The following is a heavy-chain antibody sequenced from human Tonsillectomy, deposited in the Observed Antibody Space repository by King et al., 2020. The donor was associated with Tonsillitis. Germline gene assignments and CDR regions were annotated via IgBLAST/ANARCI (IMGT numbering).Heavy chain of an antibody. CDR2: IKPDGREK. V-gene: IGHV3-7*03. CDR1: GFSFSTYW. J-gene: IGHJ6*03. Sequence: VQLVESGGGLVQPGGSLRLSCAASGFSFSTYWMTWVRQAPGKGLEWVANIKPDGREKYYVGSVKGRFTISRDNAKNSLYLQMNSLGAEDTAVYYCARDTASPGWSGYYYYYYMDVWGKGTTVTVSS. D-gene: IGHD3-9*01. CDR3: ARDTASPGWSGYYYYYYMDV.